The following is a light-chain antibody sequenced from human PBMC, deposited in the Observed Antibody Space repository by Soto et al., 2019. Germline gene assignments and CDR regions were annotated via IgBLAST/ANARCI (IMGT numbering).Light chain of an antibody. V-gene: IGKV3-11*01. CDR3: MQALQTPLT. CDR2: DAS. Sequence: EIMMTQSPVTLSVSPGERATLSCRASQSVNSNLAWYQQKPGQAPRLLIYDASNRATGIPARFSGSGSGTDFTLRISRVEAEDVGVYYCMQALQTPLTFGGGTKVDIK. J-gene: IGKJ4*01. CDR1: QSVNSN.